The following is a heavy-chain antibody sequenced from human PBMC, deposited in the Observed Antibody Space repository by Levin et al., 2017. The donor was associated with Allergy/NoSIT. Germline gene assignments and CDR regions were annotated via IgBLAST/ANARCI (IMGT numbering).Heavy chain of an antibody. CDR3: ASSYCSGGSCYSGAWTN. Sequence: GESLKISCKASGYTFTGYYMHWVRQAPGQGLEWMGWINPNSGGTNYAQKFQGRVTMTRDTSISTAYMELSRLRSDDTAVYYCASSYCSGGSCYSGAWTNWGQGTLVTVSS. D-gene: IGHD2-15*01. V-gene: IGHV1-2*02. CDR1: GYTFTGYY. CDR2: INPNSGGT. J-gene: IGHJ4*02.